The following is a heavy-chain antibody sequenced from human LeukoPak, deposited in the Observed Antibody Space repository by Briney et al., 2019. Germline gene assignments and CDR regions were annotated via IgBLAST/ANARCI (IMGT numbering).Heavy chain of an antibody. CDR2: ISYDGSNK. Sequence: GGSLRLSCAASGFTFSSYAMHWVRQAPGKGLEWVAVISYDGSNKYYADSVKGRFTISRDNSKNTLYLQMNSLRAEDTAVYYCARESAYSSGWYGTPNFDYWGQGTLVTVSS. J-gene: IGHJ4*02. D-gene: IGHD6-19*01. CDR3: ARESAYSSGWYGTPNFDY. V-gene: IGHV3-30-3*01. CDR1: GFTFSSYA.